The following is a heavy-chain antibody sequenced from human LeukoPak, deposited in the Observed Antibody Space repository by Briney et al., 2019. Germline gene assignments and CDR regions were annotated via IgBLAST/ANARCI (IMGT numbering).Heavy chain of an antibody. CDR1: GFTVSSNY. J-gene: IGHJ4*02. CDR3: AREGYSSSWYYFDY. Sequence: GGSLRLSCAASGFTVSSNYMSWVRQAPGKGLEWVSVIYSGGSTYYADSVKGRFTISRDNSKNTLYLQMNSLRAEDTAVYYCAREGYSSSWYYFDYWGQGTLVTVSS. CDR2: IYSGGST. V-gene: IGHV3-53*01. D-gene: IGHD6-13*01.